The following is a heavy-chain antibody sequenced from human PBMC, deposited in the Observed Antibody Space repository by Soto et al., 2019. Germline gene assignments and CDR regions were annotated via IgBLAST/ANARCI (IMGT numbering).Heavy chain of an antibody. CDR1: GFTLSNAY. V-gene: IGHV3-15*05. CDR2: IKSKSAGETI. J-gene: IGHJ4*02. Sequence: PXGSMGLSCVDSGFTLSNAYMAWVRQGPGKGLEWIGRIKSKSAGETIEYAAAVQGRFTISRDDSKNILSLQMNSLRVEDTAMYYCITEMTWVTTTAYWGQGTPVTVSS. CDR3: ITEMTWVTTTAY. D-gene: IGHD2-21*02.